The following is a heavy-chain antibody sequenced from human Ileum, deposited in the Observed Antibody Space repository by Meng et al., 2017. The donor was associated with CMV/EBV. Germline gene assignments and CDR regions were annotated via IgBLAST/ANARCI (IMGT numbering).Heavy chain of an antibody. CDR3: ARGAPRLARRNGMDV. V-gene: IGHV4-38-2*02. CDR2: IYHSGST. D-gene: IGHD6-19*01. J-gene: IGHJ6*02. CDR1: GYSISSGYY. Sequence: SETLSLTCTVSGYSISSGYYWGWIRQPPGKGLEWIGSIYHSGSTYYNPFLKSRVTISVDTSKNQSSLKLSSVTAADTAVYYCARGAPRLARRNGMDVWGQGTTVTVSS.